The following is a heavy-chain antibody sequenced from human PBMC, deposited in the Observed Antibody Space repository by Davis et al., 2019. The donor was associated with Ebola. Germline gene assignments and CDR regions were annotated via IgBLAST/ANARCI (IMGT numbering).Heavy chain of an antibody. V-gene: IGHV4-34*01. CDR2: INHSGIS. J-gene: IGHJ4*02. Sequence: GSLRLSCAVYGGSFSGYYWSWIRQPPGKGLEWIGEINHSGISKYSPSLKSRVTVSVDTSKNQFSLRLTSVTAVDTAVYYCARGGTNGDPAVYWGQGSLVTVSS. D-gene: IGHD4-17*01. CDR3: ARGGTNGDPAVY. CDR1: GGSFSGYY.